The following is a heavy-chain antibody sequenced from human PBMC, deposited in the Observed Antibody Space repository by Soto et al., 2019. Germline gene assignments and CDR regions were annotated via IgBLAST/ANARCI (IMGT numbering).Heavy chain of an antibody. CDR3: ARGESGAYLQY. Sequence: QVQLEESGGGVVQPGRSLRLSCAASGFTFSTYAMHWVRQAPGEGLEWVAVMSYDGSNKYYADSVKGRFTISRDNSKNTLFLQMSSLRPEDTGVYYCARGESGAYLQYWGQGTLVTVSS. D-gene: IGHD2-15*01. CDR2: MSYDGSNK. CDR1: GFTFSTYA. V-gene: IGHV3-30*03. J-gene: IGHJ1*01.